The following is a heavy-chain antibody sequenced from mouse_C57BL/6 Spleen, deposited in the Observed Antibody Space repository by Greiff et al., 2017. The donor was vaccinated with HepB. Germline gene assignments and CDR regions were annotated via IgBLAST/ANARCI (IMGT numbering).Heavy chain of an antibody. CDR1: GFTFSSYA. D-gene: IGHD4-1*01. Sequence: EVQRVESGGGLVKPGGSLKLSCAASGFTFSSYAMSWVRQTPEKRLEWVATISDGGSYTYYPDNVKGRFTISRDNAKNNLYLQMSHLKSEDTAMYYCAITGTGFAYWGQGTLVTVSA. CDR2: ISDGGSYT. CDR3: AITGTGFAY. J-gene: IGHJ3*01. V-gene: IGHV5-4*01.